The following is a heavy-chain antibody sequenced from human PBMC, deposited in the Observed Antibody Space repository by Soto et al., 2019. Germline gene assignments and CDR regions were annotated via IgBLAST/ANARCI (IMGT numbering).Heavy chain of an antibody. V-gene: IGHV4-4*02. CDR1: GTSISSSFW. D-gene: IGHD2-21*02. CDR2: VYHTGTT. J-gene: IGHJ5*02. CDR3: ATPPPRIVVMTTEIPS. Sequence: PSETLYLTRAVFGTSISSSFWWTWVRQPPGKGLEWIGEVYHTGTTKYNPSLKNRVTISVDKSNNQFSLELRAVTAADTAVYYCATPPPRIVVMTTEIPSWGQGTLVTVSS.